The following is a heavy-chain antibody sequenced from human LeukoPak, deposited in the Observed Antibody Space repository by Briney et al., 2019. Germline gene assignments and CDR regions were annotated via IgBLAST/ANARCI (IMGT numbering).Heavy chain of an antibody. V-gene: IGHV4-59*08. Sequence: SETLSLTCTVSGGSISSYYWSWIRQPPGKGLEWIGYIYYSGNTNYNPSLKSRVTISVDTSKNQFSLKLNSVTAADTAVYYCARQRTSHLDTFDPWGQGTLVTVSS. J-gene: IGHJ5*02. CDR1: GGSISSYY. CDR3: ARQRTSHLDTFDP. CDR2: IYYSGNT. D-gene: IGHD5-18*01.